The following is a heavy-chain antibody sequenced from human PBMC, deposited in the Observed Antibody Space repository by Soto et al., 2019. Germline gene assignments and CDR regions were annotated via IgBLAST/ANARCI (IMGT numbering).Heavy chain of an antibody. J-gene: IGHJ4*02. CDR2: ISVGGRET. D-gene: IGHD2-2*01. Sequence: GGSLRLSCAASGFSLSDYWMHWVRQVPGKGLLWVSRISVGGRETTYADSVKGRFTISRDNAENTLYLQMNSLGAEDTALYYCARDCSSSSCSVWRYWGQGTQVTVSS. CDR3: ARDCSSSSCSVWRY. V-gene: IGHV3-74*03. CDR1: GFSLSDYW.